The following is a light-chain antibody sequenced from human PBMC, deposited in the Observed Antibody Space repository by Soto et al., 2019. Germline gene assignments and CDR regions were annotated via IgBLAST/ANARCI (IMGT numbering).Light chain of an antibody. V-gene: IGKV1-39*01. J-gene: IGKJ1*01. Sequence: DIQLTQSPSSLSASLGDRVTISCRASQSIGTYLNWFLQKPGKAPKLLIYVATSLQSGVPSRFSGSGSGTDFALTISSLQPEDVGIYYCHQSDSTPQTFGQGTKVDIK. CDR2: VAT. CDR1: QSIGTY. CDR3: HQSDSTPQT.